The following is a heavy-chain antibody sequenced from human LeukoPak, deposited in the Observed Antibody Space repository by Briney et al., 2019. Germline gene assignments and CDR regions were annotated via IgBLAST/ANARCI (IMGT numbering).Heavy chain of an antibody. CDR2: MNPNSGNT. Sequence: ASVKVSCKASGYTFTSYDINWVRQATGQGLEWMGWMNPNSGNTGYAQKFQGRVTITRNTSISTAYMELSSLRSEDTAVYYCARVGGEYCGGDCYFGYWGQGTLVTVSS. D-gene: IGHD2-21*01. CDR1: GYTFTSYD. CDR3: ARVGGEYCGGDCYFGY. V-gene: IGHV1-8*03. J-gene: IGHJ4*02.